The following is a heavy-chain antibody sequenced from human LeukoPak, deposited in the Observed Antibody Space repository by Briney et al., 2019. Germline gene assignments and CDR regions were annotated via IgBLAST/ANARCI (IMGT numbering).Heavy chain of an antibody. J-gene: IGHJ4*02. D-gene: IGHD6-13*01. CDR3: AKGKGPLPKGIAAAEGPFDY. Sequence: GGSLRLSCAASGFTFDDYAMHWVRQAPGKGLEWVSGISWNSGSIGYADSVKGRFTISRDNAKNSLYLQMNSLRAEDTALYYCAKGKGPLPKGIAAAEGPFDYWGQGTLVTVSS. CDR2: ISWNSGSI. CDR1: GFTFDDYA. V-gene: IGHV3-9*01.